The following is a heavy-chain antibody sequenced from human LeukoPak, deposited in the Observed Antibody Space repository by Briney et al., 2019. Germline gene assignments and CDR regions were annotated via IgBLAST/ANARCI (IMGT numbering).Heavy chain of an antibody. D-gene: IGHD6-13*01. CDR3: ARDDGSSWPYYYYYMDV. CDR2: ISSSSSYI. CDR1: GFTFSSDS. Sequence: GGSLRLSCAASGFTFSSDSMNWVRQAPGKGLEWVSSISSSSSYIYYADSVKGRFTISRDNAKNSLYLQMNSLRAEDTAVYYCARDDGSSWPYYYYYMDVWGKGTTVTVSS. V-gene: IGHV3-21*01. J-gene: IGHJ6*03.